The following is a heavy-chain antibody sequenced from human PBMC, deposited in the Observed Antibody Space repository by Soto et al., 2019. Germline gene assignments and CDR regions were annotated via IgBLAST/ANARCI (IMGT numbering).Heavy chain of an antibody. CDR3: TRGKLSYYAMDV. J-gene: IGHJ6*02. V-gene: IGHV4-59*12. CDR1: GGSISSYY. Sequence: PSETLSLTCTVSGGSISSYYWSWIRQPPGKGLEWIGYIYYSGSTNYNPSLKSRVTINADTSDNQFSLHLNSVTPEDTAVYYCTRGKLSYYAMDVWGQGTTVTVSS. CDR2: IYYSGST.